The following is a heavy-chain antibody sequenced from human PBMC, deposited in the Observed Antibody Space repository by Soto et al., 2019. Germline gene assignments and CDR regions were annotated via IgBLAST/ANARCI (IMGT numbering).Heavy chain of an antibody. CDR2: ISYDGSNK. CDR1: GFTFSSYA. V-gene: IGHV3-30-3*01. D-gene: IGHD6-6*01. CDR3: ARDLGRSSSRDDYYYGMDV. Sequence: GGSLRLSCAASGFTFSSYAMHWVRQAPGKGLEWVAVISYDGSNKYYADSVKGRFTISRDNSKNTLYLQMNSLRAEDTAVYYCARDLGRSSSRDDYYYGMDVWGQGTTVTVSS. J-gene: IGHJ6*02.